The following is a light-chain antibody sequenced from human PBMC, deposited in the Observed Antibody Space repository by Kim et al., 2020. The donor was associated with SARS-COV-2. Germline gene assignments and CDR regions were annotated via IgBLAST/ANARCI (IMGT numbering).Light chain of an antibody. Sequence: ASVGDRVTIPCRASHYITSYLNWYQLKPGKAPKLLIYGATNLQSGVPLRFSGSGVGTDFNLTITSLHADDSATYFCQQSYRTPPYTFGQGTKLEI. CDR3: QQSYRTPPYT. CDR1: HYITSY. V-gene: IGKV1-39*01. J-gene: IGKJ2*01. CDR2: GAT.